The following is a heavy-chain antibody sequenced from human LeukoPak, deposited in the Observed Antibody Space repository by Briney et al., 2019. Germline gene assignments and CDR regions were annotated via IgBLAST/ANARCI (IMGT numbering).Heavy chain of an antibody. J-gene: IGHJ3*02. D-gene: IGHD5-12*01. Sequence: ASETLSLTCAVSGYSISNNNRWVWIRQPPGKGLEGIGYIYYSGSSHYNPSLKSRVTMSVDTSRNQFSLNLRPVTAVDTAVYYCGRKSGVATIADAFDIWGQGTMVTVSS. V-gene: IGHV4-28*01. CDR1: GYSISNNNR. CDR2: IYYSGSS. CDR3: GRKSGVATIADAFDI.